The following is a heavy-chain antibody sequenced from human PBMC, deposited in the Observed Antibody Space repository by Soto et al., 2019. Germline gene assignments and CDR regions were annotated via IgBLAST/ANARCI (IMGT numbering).Heavy chain of an antibody. D-gene: IGHD2-21*02. CDR1: GFSFNTSG. J-gene: IGHJ6*02. CDR2: IAFDGSQE. V-gene: IGHV3-30*03. Sequence: GGSLRLSCAASGFSFNTSGMHWVRQAPGKGLEWVAVIAFDGSQEFYGDSVRGRFTISRDNSKNTLFLQMKSLTPEDTAVYYCATKVRVTNYLYYGMDGWGQGTAVTVSS. CDR3: ATKVRVTNYLYYGMDG.